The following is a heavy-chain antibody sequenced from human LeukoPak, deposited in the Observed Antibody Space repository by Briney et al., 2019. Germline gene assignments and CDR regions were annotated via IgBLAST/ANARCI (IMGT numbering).Heavy chain of an antibody. CDR3: ARVEGSPDY. CDR2: INTKSGDT. V-gene: IGHV1-8*03. D-gene: IGHD2-15*01. Sequence: ASVKVSCKASGYTFTRYDINWVRQATGQGLEWMGWINTKSGDTGHAQKFQGRVTITRDTSISTVYMELSSLRSEDTAVYFCARVEGSPDYWGQGTLVTVSS. CDR1: GYTFTRYD. J-gene: IGHJ4*02.